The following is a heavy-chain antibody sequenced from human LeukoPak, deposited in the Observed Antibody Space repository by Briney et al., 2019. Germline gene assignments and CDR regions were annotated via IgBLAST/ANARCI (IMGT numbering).Heavy chain of an antibody. Sequence: GGSLRLSYAASGFTFSSYAMTWVRQAPDKGLEWVSAISGSDGSTYYADSVKGRFTISRDDSQNTLYLQMNSLSAEDTAVYYCAKVETSGGANCYALDYWGQGTLVTVSS. D-gene: IGHD2-2*01. CDR2: ISGSDGST. J-gene: IGHJ4*02. V-gene: IGHV3-23*01. CDR1: GFTFSSYA. CDR3: AKVETSGGANCYALDY.